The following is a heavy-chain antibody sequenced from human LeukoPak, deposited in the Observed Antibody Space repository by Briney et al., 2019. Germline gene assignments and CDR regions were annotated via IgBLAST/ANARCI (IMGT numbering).Heavy chain of an antibody. Sequence: PGGSLRLSCAASGFTFDDYAMHWVRQAPGKGLEWVSGISWNSGSIGYADSVMGRFTIYRDNAKNSLYLQMNSLRAEDMALYYCAKGSYSSSWYWIDYWGQGTLVTVSS. D-gene: IGHD6-13*01. CDR1: GFTFDDYA. V-gene: IGHV3-9*03. J-gene: IGHJ4*02. CDR3: AKGSYSSSWYWIDY. CDR2: ISWNSGSI.